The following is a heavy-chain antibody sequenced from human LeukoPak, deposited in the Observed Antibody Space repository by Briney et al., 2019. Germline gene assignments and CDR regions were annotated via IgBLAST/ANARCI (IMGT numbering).Heavy chain of an antibody. D-gene: IGHD3-3*01. CDR2: IRYDGSNK. V-gene: IGHV3-30*02. CDR1: GFTFSSYG. CDR3: AKDNMVYYDFWSGQLPKNWFDP. J-gene: IGHJ5*02. Sequence: GGSLRLSCAASGFTFSSYGMHWVRQAPGKGLEWVAFIRYDGSNKYYADSVKGRFTISRDNSKNTLYLQMNSLRAEDTAVYYCAKDNMVYYDFWSGQLPKNWFDPWGQGTLVTVSS.